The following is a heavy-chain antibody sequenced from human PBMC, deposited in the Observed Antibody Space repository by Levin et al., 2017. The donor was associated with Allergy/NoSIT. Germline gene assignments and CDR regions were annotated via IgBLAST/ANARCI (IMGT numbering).Heavy chain of an antibody. Sequence: PGGSLRLSCAASGFTFSSYEMNWVRQAPGKGLEWVSYISSSGSTIYYADSVKGRFTISRDNAKNSLYLQMNSLRAEDTAVYYCARDNSMVRGVMGYWGQGTLVTVSS. D-gene: IGHD3-10*01. CDR3: ARDNSMVRGVMGY. CDR2: ISSSGSTI. V-gene: IGHV3-48*03. CDR1: GFTFSSYE. J-gene: IGHJ4*02.